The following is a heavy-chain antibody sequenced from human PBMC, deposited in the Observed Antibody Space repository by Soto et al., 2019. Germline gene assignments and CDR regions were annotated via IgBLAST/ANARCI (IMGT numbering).Heavy chain of an antibody. CDR3: AYTSGG. J-gene: IGHJ4*02. Sequence: GGSLRLSCTASGSTFNSYWMWWVRQAPGKGLQWVANINDDGSEKYYLDSVRGRFIISRGNARNSLFLEMNSLRVEDTAVYYCAYTSGGWGQGILVTVSS. D-gene: IGHD6-19*01. CDR1: GSTFNSYW. CDR2: INDDGSEK. V-gene: IGHV3-7*01.